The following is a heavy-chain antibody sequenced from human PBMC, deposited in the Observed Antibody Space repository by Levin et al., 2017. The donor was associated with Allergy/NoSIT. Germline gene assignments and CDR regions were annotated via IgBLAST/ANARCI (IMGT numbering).Heavy chain of an antibody. V-gene: IGHV1-2*02. J-gene: IGHJ6*02. Sequence: GESLKISCKASGYTFTAHYVHWVRQAPGQGLEWLGWMNPNSGGTNYAQSFRGRVTMTRDTSINIAYMELSSLRSDDSAVYYCARGQGSSMDVWGQGTTVTVSS. CDR1: GYTFTAHY. CDR3: ARGQGSSMDV. CDR2: MNPNSGGT.